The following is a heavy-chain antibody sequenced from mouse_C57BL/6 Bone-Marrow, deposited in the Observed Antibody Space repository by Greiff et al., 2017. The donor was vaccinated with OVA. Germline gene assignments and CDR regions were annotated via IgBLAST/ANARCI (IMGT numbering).Heavy chain of an antibody. CDR3: ARGFITTEYAMDY. Sequence: VQLKQSGAELVKPGASVKLSCTASGFNIKDYYMHWVKQRTEQGLEWIGRIDPEDGETKYAPKFQGKATITADTSSTTAYLQRSSLTSEDTVVYYCARGFITTEYAMDYWGQGTLVTVSS. V-gene: IGHV14-2*01. CDR1: GFNIKDYY. CDR2: IDPEDGET. J-gene: IGHJ4*01. D-gene: IGHD1-1*01.